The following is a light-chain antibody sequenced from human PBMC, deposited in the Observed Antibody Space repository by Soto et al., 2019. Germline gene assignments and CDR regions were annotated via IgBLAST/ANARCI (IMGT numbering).Light chain of an antibody. J-gene: IGKJ2*01. CDR1: QSIRRS. Sequence: DIQMTQSPSSLSASVGDRVTITCRASQSIRRSLHWYQQKPGKAPTLLIFAASSLQSGVPSRFSGSASGTDFTLTISSLQPDDFETYYGHQSYSSPYTFGHGTKLESK. CDR2: AAS. CDR3: HQSYSSPYT. V-gene: IGKV1-39*01.